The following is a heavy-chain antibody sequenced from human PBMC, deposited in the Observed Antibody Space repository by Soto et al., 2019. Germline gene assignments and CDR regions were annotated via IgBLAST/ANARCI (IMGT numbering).Heavy chain of an antibody. CDR2: IDPSDSYT. J-gene: IGHJ6*04. Sequence: GESVTISCKPSGYSFTSYGIIWVRQMPGKGLEWMGRIDPSDSYTNYSPSFQGHVTISADKSISTAYLQWSSLKASDTAMYYCARHFGDHTYYGMDVWGKGTTVTV. CDR3: ARHFGDHTYYGMDV. D-gene: IGHD3-10*01. CDR1: GYSFTSYG. V-gene: IGHV5-10-1*01.